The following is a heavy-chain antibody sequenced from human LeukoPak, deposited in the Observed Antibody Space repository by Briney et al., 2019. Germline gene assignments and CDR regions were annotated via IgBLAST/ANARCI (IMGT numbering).Heavy chain of an antibody. CDR3: ARVREYSGYDLFDY. V-gene: IGHV1-69*13. D-gene: IGHD5-12*01. Sequence: ASVKASCKASGGTFSSYAISWVRQAPGQGLEWMGGIIPIFGTANYAQKFQGRVTITADESTSTAYMELSSLRSEDTAVYYCARVREYSGYDLFDYWGQGTLVTVSS. J-gene: IGHJ4*02. CDR1: GGTFSSYA. CDR2: IIPIFGTA.